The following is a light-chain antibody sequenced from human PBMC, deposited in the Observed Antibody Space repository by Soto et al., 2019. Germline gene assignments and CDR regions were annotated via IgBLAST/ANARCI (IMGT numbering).Light chain of an antibody. J-gene: IGKJ1*01. Sequence: EIVLTQSPATLSLSPGERATLSCRASQSVSSYLAWYQQKPGQAPRLLIYDASNRATGIPARFSGSGSGTDFTLTISRLDPEDFAVYYCQQRSNWRTFGQGTKVEIK. CDR2: DAS. CDR1: QSVSSY. CDR3: QQRSNWRT. V-gene: IGKV3-11*01.